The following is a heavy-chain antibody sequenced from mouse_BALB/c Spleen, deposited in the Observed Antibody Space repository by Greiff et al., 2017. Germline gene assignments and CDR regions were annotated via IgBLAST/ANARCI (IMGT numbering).Heavy chain of an antibody. CDR3: ARSTTLYAMDY. J-gene: IGHJ4*01. V-gene: IGHV1-54*01. CDR2: INPGSGGT. Sequence: QVQLQQSGAELVRPGTSVKVSCKASGYAFTNYLIEWVKQRPGQGLEWIGVINPGSGGTNYNEKFKDKATLTADKSSSTAYMQLSSLTSDDSAVYFCARSTTLYAMDYWGQGTSVTVSS. D-gene: IGHD2-1*01. CDR1: GYAFTNYL.